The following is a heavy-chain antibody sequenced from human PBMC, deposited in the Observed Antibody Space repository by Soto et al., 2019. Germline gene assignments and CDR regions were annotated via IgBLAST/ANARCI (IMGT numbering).Heavy chain of an antibody. V-gene: IGHV4-30-4*01. CDR1: GGSISSGDYY. CDR3: ARERPDGAMLDP. D-gene: IGHD1-26*01. CDR2: IYYSGST. J-gene: IGHJ5*02. Sequence: QVQLQESGPGLVKPSQTLSLTCTVSGGSISSGDYYWSWIRQPPGKGLEWIGYIYYSGSTFYNPSLKSRLTISVDTSTNQFSLKLSSVTAADTAVYYCARERPDGAMLDPWGQGTLVTVSS.